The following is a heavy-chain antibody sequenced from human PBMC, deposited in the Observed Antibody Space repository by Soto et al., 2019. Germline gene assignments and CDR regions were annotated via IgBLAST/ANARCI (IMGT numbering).Heavy chain of an antibody. D-gene: IGHD6-13*01. Sequence: SARLSLTCTVSGDCMRSGVYSGTWIRQPPGKGLEWIGYIYHSGSTYYNPSLKSRLTISLDRSKNQFSLKLNSVTAADTAVYYCASIALGAEGFDPWGPGTLVTVS. CDR1: GDCMRSGVYS. CDR3: ASIALGAEGFDP. CDR2: IYHSGST. J-gene: IGHJ5*02. V-gene: IGHV4-30-2*01.